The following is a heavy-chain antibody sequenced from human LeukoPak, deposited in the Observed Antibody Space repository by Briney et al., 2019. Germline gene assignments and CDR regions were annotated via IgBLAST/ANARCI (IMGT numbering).Heavy chain of an antibody. J-gene: IGHJ3*02. V-gene: IGHV3-53*01. CDR1: GFTVSSNY. CDR2: IYSGGST. Sequence: GGSLRLSCAASGFTVSSNYMSWVRQAPGKGLEWVSVIYSGGSTYYADSVKGRFTISRDNSKNTLYLQMNSLRAEDTAVYYCARGYSSSWYGGAFDIWGQGTMVTVSS. D-gene: IGHD6-13*01. CDR3: ARGYSSSWYGGAFDI.